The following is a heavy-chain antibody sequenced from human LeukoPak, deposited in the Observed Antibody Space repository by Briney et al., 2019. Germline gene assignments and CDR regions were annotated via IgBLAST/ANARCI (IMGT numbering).Heavy chain of an antibody. D-gene: IGHD3-16*02. CDR3: ARLNPLRLGELSPNFDY. CDR2: IYYSGST. Sequence: SETLSLTCTVSGGSISSYYWSWIRQPPGKGLEWIGYIYYSGSTYYNPSLKSRVTISVDTSKNQFSLKLSSVTAADTAVYYCARLNPLRLGELSPNFDYWGQGTLVTVSS. J-gene: IGHJ4*02. V-gene: IGHV4-59*01. CDR1: GGSISSYY.